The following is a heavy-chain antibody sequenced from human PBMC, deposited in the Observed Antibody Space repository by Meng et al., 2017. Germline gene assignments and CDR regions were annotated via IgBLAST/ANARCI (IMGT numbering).Heavy chain of an antibody. J-gene: IGHJ5*02. CDR3: ASLRIAVAGINWFDP. D-gene: IGHD6-19*01. CDR2: IYYSGST. CDR1: GGSISSSSYY. Sequence: QLQLTEAGRGLVKLTGTLSLTFTVSGGSISSSSYYWGWIRQPPGKGLEWIGSIYYSGSTYYNPSLKSRVTISVDTSKNQFSLKLSSVTAADTAVYYCASLRIAVAGINWFDPWGQGTLVTVSS. V-gene: IGHV4-39*07.